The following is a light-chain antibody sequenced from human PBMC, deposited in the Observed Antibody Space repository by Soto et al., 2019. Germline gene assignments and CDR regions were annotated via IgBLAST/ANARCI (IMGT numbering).Light chain of an antibody. Sequence: EIVLTQSPGTLSLSPGERATLSCRASQSVSSSYLAWYQQKPGQAPRLLIYGTSSRATGIPDRFSGSGSGTDFSLTILRLEPDDFAVYYCHQYGGSPTWPVGQGAKVEIK. CDR1: QSVSSSY. CDR3: HQYGGSPTWP. CDR2: GTS. V-gene: IGKV3-20*01. J-gene: IGKJ1*01.